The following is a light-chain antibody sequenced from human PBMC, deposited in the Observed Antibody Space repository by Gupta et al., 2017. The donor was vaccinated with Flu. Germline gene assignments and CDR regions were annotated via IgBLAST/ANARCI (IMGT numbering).Light chain of an antibody. Sequence: QSALTQPASASGTPGQRVSISCSGSSSNIGNNSVYWYQQLPGTAPKLLIYRNDQRPSGVPARFSGSKSGPSAALAISGLRSEDDADYYCAASDGTMSGWVFGGGTKLTVL. CDR3: AASDGTMSGWV. CDR2: RND. V-gene: IGLV1-47*01. CDR1: SSNIGNNS. J-gene: IGLJ3*02.